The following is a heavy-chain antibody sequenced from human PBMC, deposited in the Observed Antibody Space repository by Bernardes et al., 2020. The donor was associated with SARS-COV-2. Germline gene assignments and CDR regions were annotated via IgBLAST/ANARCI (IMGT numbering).Heavy chain of an antibody. D-gene: IGHD2-2*01. J-gene: IGHJ4*02. CDR2: ISSSSSTI. CDR3: TGYCSSTSCYPSYYFDY. CDR1: GFTFSSYS. V-gene: IGHV3-48*02. Sequence: GSLRLSCAASGFTFSSYSMNWVRQAPGKGLEWVSYISSSSSTIYYADSVKGRFTISRDNAKNSLYLQMNSLRDEDTAVYYCTGYCSSTSCYPSYYFDYWGQGTLVTVSS.